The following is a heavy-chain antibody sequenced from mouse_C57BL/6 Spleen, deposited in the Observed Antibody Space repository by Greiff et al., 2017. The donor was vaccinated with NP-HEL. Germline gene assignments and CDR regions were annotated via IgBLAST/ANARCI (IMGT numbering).Heavy chain of an antibody. Sequence: VQLQQSGAELARPGASVKMSCKASGYTFTSYTMHWVQQRPGQGLEWIGYINPSSGYTKYNQKFKDKATLTADKSSSTAYMQLSSLTSEDSAVYYCARLDYYYAMDYWGQGTSVTVSS. CDR3: ARLDYYYAMDY. CDR1: GYTFTSYT. CDR2: INPSSGYT. V-gene: IGHV1-4*01. J-gene: IGHJ4*01.